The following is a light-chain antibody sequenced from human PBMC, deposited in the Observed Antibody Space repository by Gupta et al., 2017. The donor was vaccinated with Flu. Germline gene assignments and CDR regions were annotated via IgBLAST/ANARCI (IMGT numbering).Light chain of an antibody. J-gene: IGKJ1*01. V-gene: IGKV1-12*01. CDR1: QGIYTW. CDR3: QQANSFPHT. Sequence: PSSVSASLGDRVTITCRASQGIYTWLAWYQQKPGKAPDLLISAASSLQSGVPSRFRGSGSGTEFTLTINSLQPEDFATYYCQQANSFPHTFGQGTKVELK. CDR2: AAS.